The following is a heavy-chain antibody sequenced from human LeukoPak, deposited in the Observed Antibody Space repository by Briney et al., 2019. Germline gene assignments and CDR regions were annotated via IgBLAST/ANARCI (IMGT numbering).Heavy chain of an antibody. CDR1: GFTFSSYS. CDR2: ISSSSSTI. J-gene: IGHJ6*03. V-gene: IGHV3-48*02. D-gene: IGHD6-13*01. CDR3: AREAQQLVDLYYYYYHMDV. Sequence: GGSLRLSCAASGFTFSSYSMNWVRQAPGKGLEWVSYISSSSSTIYYADSVKGRFTISRDNAKNSLYLQMNSLRDEDTAVYYCAREAQQLVDLYYYYYHMDVWGKGTTVTVSS.